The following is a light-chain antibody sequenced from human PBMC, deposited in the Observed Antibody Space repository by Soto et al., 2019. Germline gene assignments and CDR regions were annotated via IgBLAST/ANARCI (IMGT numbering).Light chain of an antibody. Sequence: DIQMTQSPSSLSASVGDRVTITCRASQSISSYLNWYQQKPGKAPKLLIYAASSLQSGVPSRFSGRRSGIDFTLTISSLQPEDFATYYCQQSYSTPPITVGQATRLEIK. V-gene: IGKV1-39*01. J-gene: IGKJ5*01. CDR1: QSISSY. CDR2: AAS. CDR3: QQSYSTPPIT.